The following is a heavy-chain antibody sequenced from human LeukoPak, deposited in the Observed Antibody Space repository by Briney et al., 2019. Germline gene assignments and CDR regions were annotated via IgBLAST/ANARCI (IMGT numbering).Heavy chain of an antibody. Sequence: GGSLRLSCAASGFIFSNYNMNWVRQAPGEGLEWVSYVSSSSSTMYYADSVKGRFSISRDNAKNSLYLQMNSLRAEDTAVYYCAELGITMIGGVWGKGTTVTISS. CDR1: GFIFSNYN. J-gene: IGHJ6*04. V-gene: IGHV3-48*03. CDR3: AELGITMIGGV. CDR2: VSSSSSTM. D-gene: IGHD3-10*02.